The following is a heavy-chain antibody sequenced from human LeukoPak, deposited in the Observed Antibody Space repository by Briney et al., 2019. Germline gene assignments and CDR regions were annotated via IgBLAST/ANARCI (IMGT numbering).Heavy chain of an antibody. CDR2: ISYDGSNK. D-gene: IGHD6-19*01. Sequence: GGSLRLSCAASGFTFSRYGMHWVRQAPGKGLEWVAVISYDGSNKYYADSVKGRFTISRDNSKNTLYLQMNSLRAEDTAVYYCAKVPAPGYSSGWYYFDYWGQGTLVAVSS. V-gene: IGHV3-30*18. J-gene: IGHJ4*02. CDR3: AKVPAPGYSSGWYYFDY. CDR1: GFTFSRYG.